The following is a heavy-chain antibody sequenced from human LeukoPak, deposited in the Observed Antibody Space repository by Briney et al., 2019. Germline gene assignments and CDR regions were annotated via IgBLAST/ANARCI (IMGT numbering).Heavy chain of an antibody. Sequence: ASLKVSCKASGYTFTSYGISWVRLAPGQGLEWMGWISAYNGNTNYAQKLQGRVTMTTDTSTSTAYMELRSLRSDDTAVYYCARDLKITFSFDPWGQGTLVTVSS. CDR3: ARDLKITFSFDP. V-gene: IGHV1-18*01. J-gene: IGHJ5*02. CDR2: ISAYNGNT. D-gene: IGHD3-16*01. CDR1: GYTFTSYG.